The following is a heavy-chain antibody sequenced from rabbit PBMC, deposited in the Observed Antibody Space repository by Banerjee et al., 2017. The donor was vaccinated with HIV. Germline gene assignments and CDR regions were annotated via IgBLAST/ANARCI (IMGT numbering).Heavy chain of an antibody. CDR3: TREGGL. CDR1: GIDFSSSFW. V-gene: IGHV1S45*01. CDR2: IYTSSGST. Sequence: QEQLVESGGGLVTLGGSLKLTCKASGIDFSSSFWISWVRQTPGKGLEWIGCIYTSSGSTYYASWAKGRFTISKASSTTVTLQMTSLTAADTTTYFCTREGGLWGPGTLVTVS. J-gene: IGHJ4*01.